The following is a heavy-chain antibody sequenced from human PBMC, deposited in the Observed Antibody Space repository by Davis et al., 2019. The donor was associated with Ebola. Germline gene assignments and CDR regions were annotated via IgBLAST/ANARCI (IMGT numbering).Heavy chain of an antibody. J-gene: IGHJ4*02. Sequence: SETLSLTCTVSGGSIISSSSYWGWIRQPPRKGLEWIGSIYYSGITYYNPSLKSRVTISVDTSKNQFSLKLTSVTAADTAVYYCVRRFESGFDYFDYWGQGTLVTVSS. D-gene: IGHD3-22*01. CDR1: GGSIISSSSY. V-gene: IGHV4-39*01. CDR3: VRRFESGFDYFDY. CDR2: IYYSGIT.